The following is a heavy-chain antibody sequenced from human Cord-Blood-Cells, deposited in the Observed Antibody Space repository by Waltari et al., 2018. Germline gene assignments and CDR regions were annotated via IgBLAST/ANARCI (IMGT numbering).Heavy chain of an antibody. D-gene: IGHD3-3*01. J-gene: IGHJ5*02. CDR2: INAGNGNT. V-gene: IGHV1-3*01. Sequence: QVQLVQSGAEVKKPGASVKVSCKASGYTFTSYAMHWVRQAPGQRLEWMGWINAGNGNTKYSQKFQGRVTITRDTSASTAYMELSSLRSEDTAVYYCARDLYGYDFWSGYYNWFDPWGQGTLVTVSS. CDR3: ARDLYGYDFWSGYYNWFDP. CDR1: GYTFTSYA.